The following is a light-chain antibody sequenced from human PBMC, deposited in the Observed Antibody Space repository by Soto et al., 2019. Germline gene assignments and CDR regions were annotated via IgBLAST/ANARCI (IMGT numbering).Light chain of an antibody. Sequence: DIPMTQSPSTLSASVGDRVTITCRASQSISTWLAWYQQKPGKAPKLLIYDASTLETGVPSRFSGSGSGTEFTLTISSLQPEDFATYYCQQYNSYWTFGQGTKV. J-gene: IGKJ1*01. CDR2: DAS. V-gene: IGKV1-5*01. CDR3: QQYNSYWT. CDR1: QSISTW.